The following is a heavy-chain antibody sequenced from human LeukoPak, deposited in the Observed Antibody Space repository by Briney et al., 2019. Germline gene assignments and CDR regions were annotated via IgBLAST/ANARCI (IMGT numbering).Heavy chain of an antibody. Sequence: GGSLRLSCAASGFTFDDYAMHWVRQAPGKGLEWVSGISWNSGSIGYADSAKGRFTISRDNAKNSLYLQMNSLRAEDTAVYYCAKDQDWLLSKDAFDIWGQGTMVTVSS. CDR2: ISWNSGSI. CDR1: GFTFDDYA. V-gene: IGHV3-9*01. CDR3: AKDQDWLLSKDAFDI. J-gene: IGHJ3*02. D-gene: IGHD3/OR15-3a*01.